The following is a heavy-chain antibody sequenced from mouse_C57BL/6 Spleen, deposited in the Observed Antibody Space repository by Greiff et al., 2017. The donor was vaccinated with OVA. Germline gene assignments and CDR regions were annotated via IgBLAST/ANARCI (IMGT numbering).Heavy chain of an antibody. Sequence: VQLQQPGAELVRPGTSVKLSCKASGYTFTSYWMHWVKQRPGQGLEWIGVIDPSDSYTNYNQKFKGKATLTVDTSSSTAYMQLSSLTSEDSAVYYCAYYYGSSYFDYWGQGTTLTVSS. D-gene: IGHD1-1*01. J-gene: IGHJ2*01. CDR3: AYYYGSSYFDY. CDR2: IDPSDSYT. CDR1: GYTFTSYW. V-gene: IGHV1-59*01.